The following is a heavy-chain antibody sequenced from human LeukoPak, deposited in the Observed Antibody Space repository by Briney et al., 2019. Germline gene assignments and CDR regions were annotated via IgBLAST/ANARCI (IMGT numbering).Heavy chain of an antibody. V-gene: IGHV4-39*01. D-gene: IGHD2/OR15-2a*01. CDR2: IYYNERT. CDR3: ANLLTNDYFYYYGGMHV. J-gene: IGHJ6*02. CDR1: GGSISSSRYY. Sequence: PSETLSLTCSVSGGSISSSRYYWAWIRQPPGKGLEWIGSIYYNERTYYNPSLKSRVTIFLDTSKNQFSLNLSSVTAADTAVYYCANLLTNDYFYYYGGMHVWGQGTTVTVSS.